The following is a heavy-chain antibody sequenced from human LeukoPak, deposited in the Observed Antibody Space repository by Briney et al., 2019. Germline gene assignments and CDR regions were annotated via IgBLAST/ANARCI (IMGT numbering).Heavy chain of an antibody. D-gene: IGHD2-2*01. Sequence: PGGSLRLSCAASGFTFDDYAMHWVRQAPGKGLEWVSGISWNSGSIGYADSVKGRFTISRDNAKNSLYLQMNSLRAEDMALYYCAKGARDQLLNGDVFDIWGQGTMVTVSS. CDR1: GFTFDDYA. CDR2: ISWNSGSI. J-gene: IGHJ3*02. CDR3: AKGARDQLLNGDVFDI. V-gene: IGHV3-9*03.